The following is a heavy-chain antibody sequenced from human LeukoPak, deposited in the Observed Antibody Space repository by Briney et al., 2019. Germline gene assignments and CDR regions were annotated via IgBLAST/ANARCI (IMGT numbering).Heavy chain of an antibody. CDR1: GGSFSGYY. Sequence: SETLSLTCAVYGGSFSGYYWSWIRQPPGKGLEWIGEINHSGSTNYNPSLKSRVTISVDTSKNQFSLKLSSVTAADTAVYYCARALVAGFDPWGQGTLVTVSS. CDR2: INHSGST. J-gene: IGHJ5*02. CDR3: ARALVAGFDP. V-gene: IGHV4-34*01.